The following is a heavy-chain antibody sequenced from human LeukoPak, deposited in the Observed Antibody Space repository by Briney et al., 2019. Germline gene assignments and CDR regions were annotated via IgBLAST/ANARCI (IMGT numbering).Heavy chain of an antibody. V-gene: IGHV3-33*01. D-gene: IGHD6-19*01. Sequence: GGSLRLSCAASGFTFSSYGMNWVRQAPGKGLEWVAVIWYDGGNKYYADSVKGRFTISRDDSKNTLYLQMNSLRADDTAVYYCATVGSAWSMDDWGQGTLVTVSS. CDR2: IWYDGGNK. CDR1: GFTFSSYG. CDR3: ATVGSAWSMDD. J-gene: IGHJ4*02.